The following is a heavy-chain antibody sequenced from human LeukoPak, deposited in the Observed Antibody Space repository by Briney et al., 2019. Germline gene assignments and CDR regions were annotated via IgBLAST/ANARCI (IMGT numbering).Heavy chain of an antibody. CDR2: ILHDGSKI. V-gene: IGHV3-30*18. D-gene: IGHD3-10*01. J-gene: IGHJ5*02. Sequence: PGGSLRLSCRASGFSFSSYAMHWVRQAPGKGLEWLAFILHDGSKIYHADSLNGRFTISRDNSNNTLFLQMSSLRTEDTGVYYCAKDRYGSGNNWLDPWGQGTLVTVSS. CDR1: GFSFSSYA. CDR3: AKDRYGSGNNWLDP.